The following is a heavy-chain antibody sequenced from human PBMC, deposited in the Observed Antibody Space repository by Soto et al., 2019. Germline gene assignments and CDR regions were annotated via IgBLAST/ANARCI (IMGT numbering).Heavy chain of an antibody. V-gene: IGHV1-58*01. CDR2: IVVGSGNT. J-gene: IGHJ6*02. CDR1: GFTFTSSA. CDR3: AAENKAYYYYYGMDV. Sequence: VASVKVSCKASGFTFTSSAVQWVRQARGQRLEWIGWIVVGSGNTNYAQKFQERVTITRDMSTSTAYMELSSLRSEDTAVYYCAAENKAYYYYYGMDVWGQGTTVTVSS.